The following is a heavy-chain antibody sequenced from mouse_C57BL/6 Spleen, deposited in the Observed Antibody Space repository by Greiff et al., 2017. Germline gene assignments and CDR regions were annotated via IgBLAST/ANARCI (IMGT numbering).Heavy chain of an antibody. CDR3: ARRYYGAMDD. V-gene: IGHV1-42*01. CDR1: GYSFTGYY. CDR2: INPSTGGT. J-gene: IGHJ4*01. Sequence: VQLQQSGPELVKPGASVKISCKASGYSFTGYYMNWVKQSPEKSLEWIGEINPSTGGTTYNQKFKAKATLTVDKSSSTAYMQLKSLTSEDSAVYYCARRYYGAMDDWGKGTSVTVSS. D-gene: IGHD1-1*01.